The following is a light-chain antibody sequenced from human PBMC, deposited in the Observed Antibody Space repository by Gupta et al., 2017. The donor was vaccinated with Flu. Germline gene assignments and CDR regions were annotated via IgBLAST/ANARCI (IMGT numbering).Light chain of an antibody. CDR1: QSIGTT. J-gene: IGKJ3*01. CDR3: QERKNRPFFT. CDR2: DAS. Sequence: ATLSLSPGERATLSCGASQSIGTTLAWLKQKPGQAPRLLIYDASNRDTGIPARFSGSGYGTDFTLTISSREPEDFAIYYCQERKNRPFFTFGHGTTVDIK. V-gene: IGKV3-11*01.